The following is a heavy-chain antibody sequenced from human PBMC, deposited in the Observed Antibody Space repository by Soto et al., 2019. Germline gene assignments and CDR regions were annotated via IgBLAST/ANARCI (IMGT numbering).Heavy chain of an antibody. Sequence: GGSLRLSCAASGFTFDDYAMHWFRQAPGKGLEWVSGISWNSGSIGYADSVKGRFTISRDNAKNSLYLQMNSLRAEDTALYYCAKDRFFLGELPPTGNGVFDIWGQGTMVTVSS. CDR1: GFTFDDYA. J-gene: IGHJ3*02. D-gene: IGHD3-16*01. CDR3: AKDRFFLGELPPTGNGVFDI. V-gene: IGHV3-9*01. CDR2: ISWNSGSI.